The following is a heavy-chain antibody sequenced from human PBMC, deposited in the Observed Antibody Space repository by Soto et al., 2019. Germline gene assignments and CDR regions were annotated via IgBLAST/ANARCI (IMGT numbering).Heavy chain of an antibody. CDR2: ISSSSSYI. D-gene: IGHD3-10*01. J-gene: IGHJ4*02. CDR1: EFTFSTYT. Sequence: VQLVESGGGLVKPGGSLRLSCAASEFTFSTYTMNWVRQAPGKGLEWVSCISSSSSYIYYADSVKGRFTISRDNAKNSVYLQMNSLRAEDTAVYYCAKDHRNHYYGSGSGFDYWGQGTLVTVSS. V-gene: IGHV3-21*02. CDR3: AKDHRNHYYGSGSGFDY.